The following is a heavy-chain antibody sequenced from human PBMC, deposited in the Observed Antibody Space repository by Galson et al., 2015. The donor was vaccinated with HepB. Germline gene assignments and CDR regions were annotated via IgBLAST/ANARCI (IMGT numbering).Heavy chain of an antibody. CDR3: ARRETTSTGYSSSGDYYYYGMDV. D-gene: IGHD6-13*01. J-gene: IGHJ6*02. CDR1: GFTFSSYA. Sequence: SLRLSCAASGFTFSSYAMHWVRQAPGKGLEWVAVISYDGSNKYYADSVKGRFTISRDNSKNTLYLQMNSLRAEDTAVYYCARRETTSTGYSSSGDYYYYGMDVWGQGTTVTVSS. CDR2: ISYDGSNK. V-gene: IGHV3-30*04.